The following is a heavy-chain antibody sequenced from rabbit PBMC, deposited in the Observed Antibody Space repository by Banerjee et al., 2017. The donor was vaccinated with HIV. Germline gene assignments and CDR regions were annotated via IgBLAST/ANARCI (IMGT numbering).Heavy chain of an antibody. CDR2: IYAGSSGST. J-gene: IGHJ4*01. CDR1: GFSFSSSYY. CDR3: ARADAGSSLYYFNL. V-gene: IGHV1S40*01. D-gene: IGHD8-1*01. Sequence: QSLEESGGDLVKPGASLTLTCTASGFSFSSSYYMCWVRQAPGKGLEWIACIYAGSSGSTYYASWAKGRFTISKTSSTTVTLQMTSLTAADTATYFCARADAGSSLYYFNLWGPGTLVTVS.